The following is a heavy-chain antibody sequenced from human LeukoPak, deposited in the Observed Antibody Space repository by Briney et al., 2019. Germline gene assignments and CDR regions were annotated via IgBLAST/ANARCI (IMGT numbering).Heavy chain of an antibody. CDR2: IIPIFGIA. Sequence: SVKVSCKASGGTFSSYAIGWVRQAPGQGLEWMGRIIPIFGIANYAQKFQGRVTITADKSTSTAYMELSSLRSEDTAVHYCASSSGSYGSGSYGYYGMDVWGQGTTVTVSS. J-gene: IGHJ6*02. CDR1: GGTFSSYA. D-gene: IGHD3-10*01. V-gene: IGHV1-69*04. CDR3: ASSSGSYGSGSYGYYGMDV.